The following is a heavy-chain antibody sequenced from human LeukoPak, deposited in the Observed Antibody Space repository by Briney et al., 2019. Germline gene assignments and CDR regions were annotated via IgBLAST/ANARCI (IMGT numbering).Heavy chain of an antibody. CDR2: IIPIFGTA. CDR1: GGTFSSYA. D-gene: IGHD6-19*01. V-gene: IGHV1-69*05. J-gene: IGHJ6*03. Sequence: SVKVSCKASGGTFSSYAISWVRQAPGQGLEWMGGIIPIFGTANYAQKFQGRVTITTDESTSTAYMELSSLRSEDTAVYYCAGGRSSGWGYYYYMDVWGKGTTVTVSS. CDR3: AGGRSSGWGYYYYMDV.